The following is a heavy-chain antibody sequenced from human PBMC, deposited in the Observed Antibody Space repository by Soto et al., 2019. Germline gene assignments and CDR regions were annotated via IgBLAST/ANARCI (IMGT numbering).Heavy chain of an antibody. D-gene: IGHD3-22*01. CDR1: GYSFTSYW. J-gene: IGHJ4*02. CDR3: APTGDYYDSSGYHDY. CDR2: IDPSDSYT. V-gene: IGHV5-10-1*01. Sequence: PGESLKISCKGSGYSFTSYWISWVRQMPGKGLEWMGRIDPSDSYTNYSPSFQGHVTISADKSISTAYLQWSSLKASDTAMYYCAPTGDYYDSSGYHDYWGQGTLVTVSS.